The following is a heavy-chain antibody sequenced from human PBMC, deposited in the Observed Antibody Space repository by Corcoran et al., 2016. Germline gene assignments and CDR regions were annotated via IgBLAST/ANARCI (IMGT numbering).Heavy chain of an antibody. CDR3: ASLKWVLHRCFDP. V-gene: IGHV4-39*07. CDR1: GVSIGDNNYY. CDR2: IFYIRNT. Sequence: QLQLQESGPGLVNPSETLSLTCTVSGVSIGDNNYYWGWIRQPPGKGPEWMGSIFYIRNTYYNPSLKSRVTISADTSRNQVSMKLTSMTSADTAVYYCASLKWVLHRCFDPWGRGTLVTVS. D-gene: IGHD3-22*01. J-gene: IGHJ5*02.